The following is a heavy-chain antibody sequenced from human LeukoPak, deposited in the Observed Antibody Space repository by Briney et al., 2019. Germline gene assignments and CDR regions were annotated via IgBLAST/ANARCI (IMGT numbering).Heavy chain of an antibody. V-gene: IGHV1-69*13. CDR3: ARDLCCGDYGMDV. CDR2: IIPIFGTA. D-gene: IGHD4-17*01. CDR1: GGTFSSYA. J-gene: IGHJ6*02. Sequence: SVKVSCKASGGTFSSYAISWVRQAPGQGLEWMGGIIPIFGTANYAQKFQGRVTITADESTSTAYMELSSLRFEDTAVYYCARDLCCGDYGMDVWGQGTTVTVSS.